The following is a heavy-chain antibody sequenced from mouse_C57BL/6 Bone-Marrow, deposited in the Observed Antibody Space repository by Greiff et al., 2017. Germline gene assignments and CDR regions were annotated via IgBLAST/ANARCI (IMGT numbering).Heavy chain of an antibody. V-gene: IGHV1-15*01. CDR1: GYSFTDYN. Sequence: QVQLQQSGPELVKPGASVKISCKASGYSFTDYNMNWVKQTPVHGLEWIGAIDPETGGTAYNQKFKGKAILTADKSSSTAYMELRSLTSEDSAVYYCTRDDYFYYYAMDYWGQGTSVTVSS. CDR3: TRDDYFYYYAMDY. J-gene: IGHJ4*01. CDR2: IDPETGGT. D-gene: IGHD2-4*01.